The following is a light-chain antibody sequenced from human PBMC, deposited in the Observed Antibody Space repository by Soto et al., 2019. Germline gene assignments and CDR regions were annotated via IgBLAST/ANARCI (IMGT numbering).Light chain of an antibody. J-gene: IGKJ5*01. CDR2: DAS. CDR1: QSLLHGNGYNY. Sequence: DIVMTQSPLSLPVTPGEPASISCRSSQSLLHGNGYNYLDWYLQKPGQSPQLLIYDASNLEAGVPSRFRGSGSGTDFTFTISRLQPEDIATYYCQQYENLPTFGQGTRLEIK. V-gene: IGKV2-28*01. CDR3: QQYENLPT.